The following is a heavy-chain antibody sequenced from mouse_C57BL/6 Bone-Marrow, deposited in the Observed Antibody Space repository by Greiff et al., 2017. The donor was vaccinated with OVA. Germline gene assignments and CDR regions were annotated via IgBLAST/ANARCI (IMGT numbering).Heavy chain of an antibody. Sequence: QVQLQQPGAELVKPGASVKLSCKASGYTFTSYWMHWVKQRPGRGLEWIGRIDPNSGGTKYNEKFKSKSTLTVDKPSSTAYMQLSSLTSEDSAVYASARPANWDEDRYFDVWGTGTTVTVSS. D-gene: IGHD4-1*01. V-gene: IGHV1-72*01. J-gene: IGHJ1*03. CDR3: ARPANWDEDRYFDV. CDR1: GYTFTSYW. CDR2: IDPNSGGT.